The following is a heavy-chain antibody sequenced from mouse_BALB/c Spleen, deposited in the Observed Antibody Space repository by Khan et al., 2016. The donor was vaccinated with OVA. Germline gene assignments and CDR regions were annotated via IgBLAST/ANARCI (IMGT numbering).Heavy chain of an antibody. V-gene: IGHV3-8*02. CDR3: ARYDYDYDGAFAY. D-gene: IGHD2-4*01. J-gene: IGHJ3*01. Sequence: EVKLLESGPSLVKPSQTLSLTCSVTGDSITSGYWNWIRKFPGNKLEYMGYISYSGSTYYNPSLKSRISITRDTSKNQYYLQLNSVTTEDTATYYCARYDYDYDGAFAYWGQGTLVPVSA. CDR1: GDSITSGY. CDR2: ISYSGST.